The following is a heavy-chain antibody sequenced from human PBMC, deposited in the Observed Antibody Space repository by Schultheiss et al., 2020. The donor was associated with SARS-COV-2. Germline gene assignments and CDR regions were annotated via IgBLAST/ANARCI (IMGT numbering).Heavy chain of an antibody. D-gene: IGHD6-19*01. V-gene: IGHV3-33*01. CDR3: AREIAVAGNYYYYGMDV. J-gene: IGHJ6*02. CDR2: IWYDGSNK. CDR1: GFTFSSYG. Sequence: SCAASGFTFSSYGMHWVRQAPGKGLEWVAVIWYDGSNKYYAYSVKGRFTISRDNAKNSLYLQMNSLRAEDTAVYYCAREIAVAGNYYYYGMDVWGQGTTVTVSS.